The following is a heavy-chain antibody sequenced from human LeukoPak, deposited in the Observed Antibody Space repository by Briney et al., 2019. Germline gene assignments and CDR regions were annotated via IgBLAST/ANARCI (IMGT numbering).Heavy chain of an antibody. D-gene: IGHD6-19*01. J-gene: IGHJ4*02. CDR3: AKDGIAVAGNFDY. Sequence: GGSLRLSCAASGFTFSNYAMSWVRQAPGKGLEWVSGISGSGGYTFYADSVKGRFTNSRDNSKNTLYLQMNSLRAEDTAVYYCAKDGIAVAGNFDYWGQGTLVTVSS. V-gene: IGHV3-23*01. CDR2: ISGSGGYT. CDR1: GFTFSNYA.